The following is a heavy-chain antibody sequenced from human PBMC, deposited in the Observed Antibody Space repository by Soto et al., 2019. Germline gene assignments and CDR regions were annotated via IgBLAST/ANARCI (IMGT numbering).Heavy chain of an antibody. CDR3: AKSGGAVAGPYYFDY. V-gene: IGHV3-30*18. Sequence: GGSLRLSCAASGFTFSSYGMHWVRQAPGKGLEWVAVISYDGSNKYYADSVKGRFTISRDNSKNTLYLQMNSLRAEDTAVYYCAKSGGAVAGPYYFDYWGQGTLVTVSS. CDR1: GFTFSSYG. J-gene: IGHJ4*02. D-gene: IGHD6-19*01. CDR2: ISYDGSNK.